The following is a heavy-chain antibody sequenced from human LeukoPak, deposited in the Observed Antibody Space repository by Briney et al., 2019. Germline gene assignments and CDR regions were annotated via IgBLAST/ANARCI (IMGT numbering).Heavy chain of an antibody. CDR2: ISNSGSSI. CDR3: ARARGSYAFDI. CDR1: GFTFSGSY. Sequence: GGSLRLSCAASGFTFSGSYMSWIRQAPGRGLECVSYISNSGSSIYYADSVRGRFTISRDNAKNSLYLQMNSLRAEDTAVYYCARARGSYAFDIWGQGTMVTVSS. D-gene: IGHD3-10*01. V-gene: IGHV3-11*04. J-gene: IGHJ3*02.